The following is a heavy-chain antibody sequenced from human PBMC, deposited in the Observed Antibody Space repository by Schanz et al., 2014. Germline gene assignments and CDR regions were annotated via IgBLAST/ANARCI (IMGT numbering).Heavy chain of an antibody. CDR1: GYNITSND. J-gene: IGHJ4*02. Sequence: QVHLVQSGAEVKKPGASVKVSCKASGYNITSNDVTWARQATGHGLEWIGWMNPNSGNTGYAQKFQSRVTMTRNTTISTAYMELSSLRSEDTAVYYCARDQSPYTNSSDVRYVDYWGQGSLVTVSS. CDR3: ARDQSPYTNSSDVRYVDY. V-gene: IGHV1-8*01. CDR2: MNPNSGNT. D-gene: IGHD6-6*01.